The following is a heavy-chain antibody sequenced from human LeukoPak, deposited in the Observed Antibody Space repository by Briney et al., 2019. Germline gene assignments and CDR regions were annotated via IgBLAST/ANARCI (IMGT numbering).Heavy chain of an antibody. CDR2: ISGSGGST. CDR3: ASREVAGAIFYFDY. Sequence: GGSLRLSCAASGFTFSSYAMSRVRQAPGKGLEWVSAISGSGGSTYYADSVKGRFTISRDNSKNTLYLQMNSLRAEDTAVYYCASREVAGAIFYFDYWGQGTLVTVSS. J-gene: IGHJ4*02. CDR1: GFTFSSYA. D-gene: IGHD1-26*01. V-gene: IGHV3-23*01.